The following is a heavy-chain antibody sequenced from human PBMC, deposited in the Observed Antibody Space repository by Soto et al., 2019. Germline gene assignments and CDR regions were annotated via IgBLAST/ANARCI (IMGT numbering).Heavy chain of an antibody. Sequence: GASVKVSCKASGYTFTSYDMHWVRQAPGQRLEWMGWINAGNGNTKYSQKFQGRVTITRDTSASTAYMELSSLRSEDTAVYYCARDCILTGLGDYYYGMDVWGQGTTVTVSS. V-gene: IGHV1-3*01. CDR1: GYTFTSYD. D-gene: IGHD3-9*01. J-gene: IGHJ6*02. CDR2: INAGNGNT. CDR3: ARDCILTGLGDYYYGMDV.